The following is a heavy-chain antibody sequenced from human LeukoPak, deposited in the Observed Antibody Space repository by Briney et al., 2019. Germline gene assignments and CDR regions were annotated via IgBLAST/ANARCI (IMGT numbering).Heavy chain of an antibody. D-gene: IGHD3-10*01. CDR2: ISGSGGST. J-gene: IGHJ5*02. CDR1: GFTFSSYA. CDR3: AKGGGAYNWFDP. V-gene: IGHV3-23*01. Sequence: VQPGGSLRLSCADSGFTFSSYAMSWVRQAPGKGMEWVSAISGSGGSTYYADSVKGLFTISRDNPKNTLYLQMNSLRAEDTAVYYCAKGGGAYNWFDPWGQGTLVTVSS.